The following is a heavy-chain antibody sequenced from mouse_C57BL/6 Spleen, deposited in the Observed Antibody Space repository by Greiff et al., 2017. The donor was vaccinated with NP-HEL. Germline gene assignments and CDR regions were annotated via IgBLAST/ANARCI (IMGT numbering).Heavy chain of an antibody. CDR3: ARKGSDSSGYVTFAY. J-gene: IGHJ3*01. CDR1: GYSFTGYY. D-gene: IGHD3-2*02. Sequence: EVQLQESGPELVKPGASVKISCKASGYSFTGYYMNWVKQSPEKSLEWIGEINPSTGGTTYNQKFKAKATLTVDKSSSTAYMQLKSLTSEDSAVYYCARKGSDSSGYVTFAYWGQGTLVTVSA. CDR2: INPSTGGT. V-gene: IGHV1-42*01.